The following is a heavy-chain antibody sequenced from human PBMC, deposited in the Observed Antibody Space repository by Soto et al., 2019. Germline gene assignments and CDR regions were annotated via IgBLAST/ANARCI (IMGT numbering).Heavy chain of an antibody. CDR1: RFTFSSYD. CDR2: ISSSSSTI. J-gene: IGHJ3*01. Sequence: GGSLRLSCAASRFTFSSYDMNWVRQAPGKGLQWVSYISSSSSTIYYADSVRGRFTISRDNAKNSLSLQMNSLRDEDTALYYCARRSDSSDAFDLWGQGTMVTVSS. V-gene: IGHV3-48*02. D-gene: IGHD2-15*01. CDR3: ARRSDSSDAFDL.